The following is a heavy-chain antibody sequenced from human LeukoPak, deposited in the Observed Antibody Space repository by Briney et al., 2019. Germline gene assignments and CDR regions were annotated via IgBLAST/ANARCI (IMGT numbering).Heavy chain of an antibody. CDR1: GGSISSGSYY. V-gene: IGHV4-61*02. D-gene: IGHD6-13*01. J-gene: IGHJ4*02. CDR2: IYTSGST. Sequence: PSETLSLTCTVSGGSISSGSYYWSWIRQPAGKGLEWIGRIYTSGSTNYNPSLKSRVTISVDTPKNQFSLKLSSVTAADTAVYYCARVSSSRWYFDYWGQGTLVTVSS. CDR3: ARVSSSRWYFDY.